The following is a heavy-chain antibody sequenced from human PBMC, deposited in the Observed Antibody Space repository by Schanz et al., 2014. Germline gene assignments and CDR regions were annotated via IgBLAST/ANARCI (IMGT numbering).Heavy chain of an antibody. J-gene: IGHJ6*02. CDR3: ARAPPPYSSSPYYWYYGMDV. CDR2: MYINSGST. V-gene: IGHV3-53*01. Sequence: DVQLVESGGGLLQPGGSLRLSCAVSGFTVNTNYMSWVRQAPGKGLEWISSMYINSGSTQYADSVKGRFIISRDNAKNSLYLQMNSLRAEDTAVYYCARAPPPYSSSPYYWYYGMDVWGQGTTVTVSS. D-gene: IGHD6-6*01. CDR1: GFTVNTNY.